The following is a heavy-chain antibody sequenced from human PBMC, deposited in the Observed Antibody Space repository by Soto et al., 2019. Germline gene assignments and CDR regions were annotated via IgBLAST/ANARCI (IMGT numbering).Heavy chain of an antibody. CDR1: GYTFTSYG. CDR2: ISAYNGNT. CDR3: ARESSYYDFWSGYYLSVDP. Sequence: ASVKVSCKASGYTFTSYGISWVRQAPGQGLEWMGWISAYNGNTNYAQKLQGRVTMTTDTSTSTAYMELRSLRSDDTAVYYCARESSYYDFWSGYYLSVDPWGQGTLVTVSS. D-gene: IGHD3-3*01. J-gene: IGHJ5*02. V-gene: IGHV1-18*01.